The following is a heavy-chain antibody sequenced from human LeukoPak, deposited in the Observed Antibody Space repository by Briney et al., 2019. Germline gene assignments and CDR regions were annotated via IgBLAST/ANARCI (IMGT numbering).Heavy chain of an antibody. CDR3: ARDDIEHAFDI. J-gene: IGHJ3*02. CDR2: INPNSGGT. V-gene: IGHV1-2*02. D-gene: IGHD5-12*01. Sequence: ASVKVSCKASRYTLTGYYMHWVRQAPGRGLEWMGWINPNSGGTNYAQKFQGRVTMTRDTSISTAYMELSRLRSDDTAVYYCARDDIEHAFDIWGQGTMVTVSS. CDR1: RYTLTGYY.